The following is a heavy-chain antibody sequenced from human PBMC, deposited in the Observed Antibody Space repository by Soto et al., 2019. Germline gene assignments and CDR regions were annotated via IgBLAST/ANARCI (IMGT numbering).Heavy chain of an antibody. D-gene: IGHD3-22*01. J-gene: IGHJ4*02. CDR2: INCGSGGT. CDR1: GYVFTGYY. V-gene: IGHV1-2*02. Sequence: GAAVKVSCKTSGYVFTGYYLHWVRQAPGQGLEWMGWINCGSGGTTYTQKFQGRVTLTMDTSTSTAYMEPSSLISDDTALYYCMXGASARDSSGYPYYFDPWGQGTLVTVSS. CDR3: MXGASARDSSGYPYYFDP.